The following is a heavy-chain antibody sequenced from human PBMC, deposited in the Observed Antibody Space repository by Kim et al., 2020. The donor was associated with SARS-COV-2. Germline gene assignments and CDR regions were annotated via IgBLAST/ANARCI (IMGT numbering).Heavy chain of an antibody. J-gene: IGHJ4*02. CDR1: GLTFSKAW. V-gene: IGHV3-15*01. CDR3: STDVSRMLRYFDSDY. Sequence: GGSLRLSCAASGLTFSKAWMSWVRQAPGKGLEWVGRIKSKTDGGTTDYAAPVKGRFTISRDDSENMLYLQMTSLMTEDTAVYYCSTDVSRMLRYFDSDYWGQGALVTVSS. D-gene: IGHD3-9*01. CDR2: IKSKTDGGTT.